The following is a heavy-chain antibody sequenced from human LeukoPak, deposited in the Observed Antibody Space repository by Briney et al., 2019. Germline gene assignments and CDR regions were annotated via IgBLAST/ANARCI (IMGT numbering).Heavy chain of an antibody. D-gene: IGHD7-27*01. CDR1: GYTFTGYH. V-gene: IGHV1-2*02. CDR2: INPNSGGT. CDR3: ARFKSAGNTGFDY. Sequence: ASVKVSCKASGYTFTGYHIHWVRQAPGQGLEWMGWINPNSGGTNFAPKFHGRVSMTRDTSISTAFMELSSLRSDDTAVYYCARFKSAGNTGFDYWGQGTLVTVSS. J-gene: IGHJ4*02.